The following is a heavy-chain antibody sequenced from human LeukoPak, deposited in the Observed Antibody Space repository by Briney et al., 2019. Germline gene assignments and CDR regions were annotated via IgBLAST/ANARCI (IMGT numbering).Heavy chain of an antibody. CDR1: GGSIISSSHY. J-gene: IGHJ4*02. CDR3: AIFLEWLSLY. D-gene: IGHD3-3*01. V-gene: IGHV4-39*01. CDR2: MPYSGST. Sequence: SETLSLTCTVSGGSIISSSHYWGWIRQPPGKGLEYIGTMPYSGSTYYNPSLKSRVTISVDTSKNQFSLKLSSVTAADTAVYYCAIFLEWLSLYWGQGTLVTVSS.